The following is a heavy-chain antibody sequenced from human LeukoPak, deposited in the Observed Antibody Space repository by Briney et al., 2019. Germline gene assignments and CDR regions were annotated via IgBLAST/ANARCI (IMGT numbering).Heavy chain of an antibody. Sequence: GGSLRLSCAASGFTFSSYWMTWVRQAPGKGLEWVANINQDGSEKYYVDSVKGRFTISRDDAKNSLYLQMNSLRAEDTAVYYCARGRDLGDYWGQGTLVTVSS. CDR3: ARGRDLGDY. V-gene: IGHV3-7*04. CDR2: INQDGSEK. J-gene: IGHJ4*02. CDR1: GFTFSSYW. D-gene: IGHD3/OR15-3a*01.